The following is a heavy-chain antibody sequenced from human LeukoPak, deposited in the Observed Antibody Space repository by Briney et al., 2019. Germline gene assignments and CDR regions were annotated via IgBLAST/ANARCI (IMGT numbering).Heavy chain of an antibody. CDR2: IYYSGST. CDR1: GGSISSYY. J-gene: IGHJ6*02. CDR3: ARVRTIFGVVINYGMAV. D-gene: IGHD3-3*01. Sequence: SETLSLTCTVSGGSISSYYWSWIRQPPGKGLEWIGYIYYSGSTNYNPSLKSRVTISVDTSKNQFSLKLSSVTAADTAVYYCARVRTIFGVVINYGMAVWAKGPRSPSP. V-gene: IGHV4-59*01.